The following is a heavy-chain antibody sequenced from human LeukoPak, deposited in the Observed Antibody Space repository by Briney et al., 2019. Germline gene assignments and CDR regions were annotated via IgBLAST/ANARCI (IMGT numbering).Heavy chain of an antibody. J-gene: IGHJ4*02. CDR2: ISAYNGNT. Sequence: ASVKVSCKASGYTFTIYGISWVRQAPGQGLEWMRWISAYNGNTNYAQKLQGRVTMTTDTSTSTAYMELRSLRSDDTAVYYCARGPLSGIAARPADYWGQGTLVTVSS. CDR1: GYTFTIYG. CDR3: ARGPLSGIAARPADY. V-gene: IGHV1-18*01. D-gene: IGHD6-6*01.